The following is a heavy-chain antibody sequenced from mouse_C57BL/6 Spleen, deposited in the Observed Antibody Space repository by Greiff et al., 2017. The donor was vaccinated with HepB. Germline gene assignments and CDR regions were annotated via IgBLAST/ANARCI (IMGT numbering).Heavy chain of an antibody. CDR1: GYTFTDYY. CDR2: INPNNGGT. V-gene: IGHV1-26*01. J-gene: IGHJ1*03. D-gene: IGHD2-3*01. Sequence: EVQLQQSGPELVKPGASVKISCKASGYTFTDYYMNWVKQSHGKSLEWIGDINPNNGGTSYNQKFKGKATLTVDKYSSTAYMELRSLTSEDSAVYYCARPSDGYWYFDVWGTGTTVTVSS. CDR3: ARPSDGYWYFDV.